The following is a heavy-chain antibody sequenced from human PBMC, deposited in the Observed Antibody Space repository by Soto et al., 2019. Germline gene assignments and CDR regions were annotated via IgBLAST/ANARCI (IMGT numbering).Heavy chain of an antibody. J-gene: IGHJ4*02. D-gene: IGHD3-10*01. V-gene: IGHV3-9*01. CDR1: GFTFDDYA. CDR2: ISWNSGSI. CDR3: AKERYYYGSGSFDY. Sequence: ESGGGLVQPGRSLRLSCAASGFTFDDYAMHWVRQAPGKGLEWVSGISWNSGSIGYADSVKGRFTISRDNAKNSLYLQMNSLRAEDTALYYCAKERYYYGSGSFDYWGQGTLVTVSS.